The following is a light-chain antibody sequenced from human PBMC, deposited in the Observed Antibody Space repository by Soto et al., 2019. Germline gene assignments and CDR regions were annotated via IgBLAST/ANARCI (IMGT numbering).Light chain of an antibody. CDR3: QSYDSGLSAL. Sequence: QSVLTQPPSVSGAPGQRVTISCTGSTSNIGAGYDVHWYQRLPGTAPKLLIYGNSNRPSGVPDRFSGSKSGTSASLAITGLQAEDEADYYCQSYDSGLSALFGGGTKVTVL. CDR1: TSNIGAGYD. V-gene: IGLV1-40*01. J-gene: IGLJ2*01. CDR2: GNS.